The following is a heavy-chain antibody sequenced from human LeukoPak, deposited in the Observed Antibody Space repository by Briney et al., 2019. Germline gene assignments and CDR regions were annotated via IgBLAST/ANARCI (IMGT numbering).Heavy chain of an antibody. Sequence: GGSLRLSCVASGFTFSSHAMCWVRQAPGKGLEWVASIDISGGSTYYEDSVKGRSTISRDNSKNTLYLQMNSLRAEDTAVYYCAKFGLAGSGRYHDAFDIWGQGTMVTVSS. CDR1: GFTFSSHA. J-gene: IGHJ3*02. CDR3: AKFGLAGSGRYHDAFDI. D-gene: IGHD3-10*01. CDR2: IDISGGST. V-gene: IGHV3-23*01.